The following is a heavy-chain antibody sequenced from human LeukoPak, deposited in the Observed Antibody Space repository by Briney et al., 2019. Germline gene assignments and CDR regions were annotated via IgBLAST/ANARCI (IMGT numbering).Heavy chain of an antibody. CDR2: IYYSGST. CDR1: GGSISSSSYY. Sequence: SETLSLTCTVSGGSISSSSYYWGWIRQPPGKGLEWIGRIYYSGSTYYNPSLKSRVTISVDTSKNQFSLKLSSVTAADTAVYYCARRYCSSTSCLLSWFDPWGQGTLVTVSS. V-gene: IGHV4-39*01. CDR3: ARRYCSSTSCLLSWFDP. J-gene: IGHJ5*02. D-gene: IGHD2-2*01.